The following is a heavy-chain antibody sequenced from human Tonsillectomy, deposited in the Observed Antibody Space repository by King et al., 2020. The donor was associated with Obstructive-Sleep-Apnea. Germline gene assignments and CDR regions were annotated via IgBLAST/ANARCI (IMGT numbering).Heavy chain of an antibody. D-gene: IGHD5-12*01. J-gene: IGHJ4*02. CDR2: IKSKAVGETT. Sequence: VQLVESGGGLVQPGGSLRLSCVASGFTFSNAWKSWVSQAPGKGLEWVGRIKSKAVGETTNYGPPVKGRFTISRDGSKNTLYLQMDSLKSEDTATYYCTTVADYSADDYRGYFDCWGEGTLVTVSS. CDR1: GFTFSNAW. V-gene: IGHV3-15*01. CDR3: TTVADYSADDYRGYFDC.